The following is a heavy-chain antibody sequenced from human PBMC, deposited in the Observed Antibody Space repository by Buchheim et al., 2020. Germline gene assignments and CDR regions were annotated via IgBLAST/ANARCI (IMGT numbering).Heavy chain of an antibody. D-gene: IGHD2-8*01. J-gene: IGHJ5*02. V-gene: IGHV4-30-4*01. CDR2: IYYSGST. Sequence: QVQLQESGPGLVKPSQTLSLTCTVSGGSISSGDYYWSWIRQPPGKGLEWIGYIYYSGSTYYNPSLKSRVPTYVDPSKKQFSLKLSSVTAADTAVYYCARDLGRMVYAHWFDPWGQGTL. CDR3: ARDLGRMVYAHWFDP. CDR1: GGSISSGDYY.